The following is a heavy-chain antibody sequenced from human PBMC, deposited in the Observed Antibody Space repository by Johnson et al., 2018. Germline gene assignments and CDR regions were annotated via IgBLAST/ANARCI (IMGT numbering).Heavy chain of an antibody. CDR3: PKEIGDSLTGPYGMDV. D-gene: IGHD3-9*01. CDR1: GFTFSNYG. V-gene: IGHV3-30*18. Sequence: QVQLVESGGGVVQPGRSLRLSCAASGFTFSNYGMHWVRQAPGTGLEWVAVISYDVSNKYYGDSVKGRFTISRDNSKNTLYLQMNNLRAEDTAVYYCPKEIGDSLTGPYGMDVWGPGTTVTVSS. J-gene: IGHJ6*02. CDR2: ISYDVSNK.